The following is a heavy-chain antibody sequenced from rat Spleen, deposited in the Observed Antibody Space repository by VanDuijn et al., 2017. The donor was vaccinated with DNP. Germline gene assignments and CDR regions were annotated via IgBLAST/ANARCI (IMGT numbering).Heavy chain of an antibody. Sequence: EVKLVESGGGLVEPGRSVKVSCVASGFTFSDYYMAWVRQTPTKGLDWVASISSDGSHTYYRDSVKGRFTISRDNANSSLFLQMDSLRSEDTATYYCATFEGRDAWGQGTSVTVSS. J-gene: IGHJ4*01. V-gene: IGHV5-20*01. CDR1: GFTFSDYY. D-gene: IGHD1-11*01. CDR2: ISSDGSHT. CDR3: ATFEGRDA.